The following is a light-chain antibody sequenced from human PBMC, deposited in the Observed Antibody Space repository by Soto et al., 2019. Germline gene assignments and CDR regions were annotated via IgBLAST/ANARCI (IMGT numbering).Light chain of an antibody. J-gene: IGKJ1*01. Sequence: EVVMTQSPATLSLSPGERATLSCRASQSVSSNLAWYQQKPGQAPRLLMYGASTRATSIPARFGGSGSGTDFTLTISSLQSEDFAVYYCQQYNNWPGTFGQGTRVEIK. CDR3: QQYNNWPGT. CDR2: GAS. V-gene: IGKV3-15*01. CDR1: QSVSSN.